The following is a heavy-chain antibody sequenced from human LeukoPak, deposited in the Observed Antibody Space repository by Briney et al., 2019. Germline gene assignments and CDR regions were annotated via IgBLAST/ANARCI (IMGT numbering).Heavy chain of an antibody. CDR1: GFTFSFYG. CDR2: ISYDGSNK. Sequence: GGSLRLSCAASGFTFSFYGMHWVRQAPGKGLEWVAVISYDGSNKYYADSVKGRFTISRDSSKNTLYLQMNSLRAEDTAVYYCARGRQEVSMIAVVMTAVSYYLDVWGKGTTVTVS. D-gene: IGHD3-22*01. CDR3: ARGRQEVSMIAVVMTAVSYYLDV. J-gene: IGHJ6*03. V-gene: IGHV3-30*03.